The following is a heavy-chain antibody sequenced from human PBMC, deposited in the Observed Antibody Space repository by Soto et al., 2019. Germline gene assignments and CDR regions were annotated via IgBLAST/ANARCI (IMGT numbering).Heavy chain of an antibody. CDR1: GGSISSGGYS. CDR3: ATKVATILGYDNAFDI. CDR2: IYHSGST. Sequence: PSGTLSLTCAVSGGSISSGGYSWSWIRQPPGKGLEWIGYIYHSGSTYYNPSLKSRVTISIDTSKSQFSLNLSSVTAADTAVYYCATKVATILGYDNAFDIWGQGTMVTVSS. J-gene: IGHJ3*02. V-gene: IGHV4-30-2*02. D-gene: IGHD5-12*01.